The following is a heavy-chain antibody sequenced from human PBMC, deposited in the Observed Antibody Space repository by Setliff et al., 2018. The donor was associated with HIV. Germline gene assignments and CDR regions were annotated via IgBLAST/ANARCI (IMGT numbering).Heavy chain of an antibody. D-gene: IGHD6-19*01. V-gene: IGHV4-59*11. CDR2: IYYSGST. Sequence: SETLSLTCTVSGGSISSHYWSWIRQPPGKGLEWIGSIYYSGSTYYNPSLKSRVTISVGTSKNQFSLRLTSVTAADTAVYYCARGVYSSGWYLLTRLDPWGQGVLVTVS. CDR1: GGSISSHY. J-gene: IGHJ5*02. CDR3: ARGVYSSGWYLLTRLDP.